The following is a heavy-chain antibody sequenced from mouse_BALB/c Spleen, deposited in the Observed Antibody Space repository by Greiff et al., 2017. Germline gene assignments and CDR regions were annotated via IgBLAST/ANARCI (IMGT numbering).Heavy chain of an antibody. CDR2: ISYSGST. J-gene: IGHJ4*01. V-gene: IGHV3-8*02. CDR3: ARLRYGYDDAMDY. CDR1: GDSITSGY. D-gene: IGHD2-2*01. Sequence: EVQRVESGPSLVKPSQTLSLTCSVTGDSITSGYWNWIRKFPGNKLEYMGYISYSGSTYYNPSLKSRISITRDTSKNQYYLQLNSVTTEDTATYYCARLRYGYDDAMDYWGQGTSVTVSS.